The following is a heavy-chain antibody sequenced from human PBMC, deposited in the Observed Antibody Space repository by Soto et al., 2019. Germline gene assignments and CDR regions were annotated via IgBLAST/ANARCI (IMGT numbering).Heavy chain of an antibody. D-gene: IGHD5-12*01. CDR2: ISYDGNNK. J-gene: IGHJ4*02. CDR3: ARDGGEGNSAYDPDYFDS. CDR1: GFTFSSYA. Sequence: QVQLVESGGGVVQPGRSLRLSCAASGFTFSSYAMHWVRQAPGKGLEWVAVISYDGNNKYYAYSVKSRFTISRDTSKNTLYLQMNGLRAEDTAVYYCARDGGEGNSAYDPDYFDSWGQGALVAVSS. V-gene: IGHV3-30-3*01.